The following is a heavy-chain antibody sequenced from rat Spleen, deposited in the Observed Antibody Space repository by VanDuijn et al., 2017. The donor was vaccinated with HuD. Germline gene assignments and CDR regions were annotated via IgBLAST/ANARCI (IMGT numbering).Heavy chain of an antibody. D-gene: IGHD1-11*01. CDR3: ARRHYGYTDYFDY. V-gene: IGHV5-29*01. CDR1: GFTFSYYG. CDR2: LSYDGHTT. Sequence: EVQLVESGGGLVQPGRSLKLSCAASGFTFSYYGMAWVRQAPTRGLEWVATLSYDGHTTYYRDSVKGRFTISRDIAKSTLYLQMDSLGSEDTATYYCARRHYGYTDYFDYWGQGVMVTVSS. J-gene: IGHJ2*01.